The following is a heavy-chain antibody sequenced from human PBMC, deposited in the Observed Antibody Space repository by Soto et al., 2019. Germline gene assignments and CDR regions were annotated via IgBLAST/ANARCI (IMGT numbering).Heavy chain of an antibody. J-gene: IGHJ4*02. CDR2: IIPIFGTA. Sequence: GASVKVSCKASGDTFTTYDISWVRQAPGQGLEWMGGIIPIFGTANYAQKFQGRVTITADKSTSTAYMELSSLRSEDTAVYYCARVLVPAAMEYYFDYWGQGTLVTVSS. CDR3: ARVLVPAAMEYYFDY. CDR1: GDTFTTYD. D-gene: IGHD2-2*01. V-gene: IGHV1-69*06.